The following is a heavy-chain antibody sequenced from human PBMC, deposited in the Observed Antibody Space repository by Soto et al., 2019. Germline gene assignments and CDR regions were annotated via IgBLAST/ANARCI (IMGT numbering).Heavy chain of an antibody. D-gene: IGHD6-19*01. Sequence: QVQLVESGGGVVQPGRSLRLSCAASGFTFSSYGMHWVRQAPGKGLEWVAVIWYDGSNKYYADSVKGRFTISRDNSKKTLYLQMNGLRAEDTAVYYCARGIAVAGKSDYYGMDVWGQGTTVTVSS. V-gene: IGHV3-33*01. CDR3: ARGIAVAGKSDYYGMDV. J-gene: IGHJ6*02. CDR1: GFTFSSYG. CDR2: IWYDGSNK.